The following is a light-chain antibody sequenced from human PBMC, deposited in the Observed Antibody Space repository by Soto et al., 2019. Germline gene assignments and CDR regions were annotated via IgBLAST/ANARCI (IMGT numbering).Light chain of an antibody. J-gene: IGLJ2*01. CDR1: SGHSNYA. CDR2: LNSDGSH. Sequence: QLVLTQSPSASASLGASVKLTCTLSSGHSNYAIAWHQQQSEKGPRYLMKLNSDGSHSKGDGIPDRFSGSSSGAERYLTISGLQSEDEADYYCQTWGSGIVLFGGGTKVTVL. V-gene: IGLV4-69*01. CDR3: QTWGSGIVL.